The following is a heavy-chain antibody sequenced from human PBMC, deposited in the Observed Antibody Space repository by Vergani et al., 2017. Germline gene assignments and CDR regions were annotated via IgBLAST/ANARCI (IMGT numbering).Heavy chain of an antibody. D-gene: IGHD2-21*01. CDR3: AGGSCLGGGCYKHLFDY. J-gene: IGHJ4*02. CDR1: GGSINSHNYY. V-gene: IGHV4-61*02. Sequence: QVQLQESGPGLVKPSQTLSLTCTVSGGSINSHNYYWSWIRQPAGKGLEWIGRIHTSGSTNYNPSLKSRVTMSVDTSKNQFSLNLASVTAAEAAVYFCAGGSCLGGGCYKHLFDYWGQGILVTVSS. CDR2: IHTSGST.